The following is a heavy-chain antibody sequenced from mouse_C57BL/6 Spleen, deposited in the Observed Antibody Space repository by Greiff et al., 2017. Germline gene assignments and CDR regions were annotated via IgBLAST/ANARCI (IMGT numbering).Heavy chain of an antibody. CDR2: IRNKANNHAT. CDR1: GFTFSDAW. D-gene: IGHD1-1*01. J-gene: IGHJ3*01. CDR3: TRGPLYYYGSSYPFAY. Sequence: EVKVEESGGGLVQPGGSMKLSCAASGFTFSDAWMDWVRQSPEKGLEWVAEIRNKANNHATYYAESVKGRFTISRDDSKSSVYLQMNSLRAEDTGIYYCTRGPLYYYGSSYPFAYWGQGTLVTVSA. V-gene: IGHV6-6*01.